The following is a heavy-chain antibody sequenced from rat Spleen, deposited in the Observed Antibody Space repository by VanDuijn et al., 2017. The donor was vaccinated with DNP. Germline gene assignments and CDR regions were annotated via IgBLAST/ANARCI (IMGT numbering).Heavy chain of an antibody. D-gene: IGHD2-1*01. J-gene: IGHJ2*01. Sequence: EVQLVESGGGLVQPGRSLKLSCAASGFTFSDYNMAWVRQAPTKGLEWVASIRPSGRSTYYRDSVKGRFTISRDNAQTTLYLQVDSLRSEDTATYYCATHLHTYLGSYFDYWGQGVMVTVSS. CDR3: ATHLHTYLGSYFDY. CDR2: IRPSGRST. CDR1: GFTFSDYN. V-gene: IGHV5-25*01.